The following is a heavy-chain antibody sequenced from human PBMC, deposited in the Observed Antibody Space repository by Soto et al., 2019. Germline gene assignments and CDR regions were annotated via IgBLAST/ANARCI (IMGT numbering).Heavy chain of an antibody. CDR2: IYWDDDK. V-gene: IGHV2-5*02. D-gene: IGHD2-21*01. Sequence: QIILKESGPTLVKPTQTLTLTCSFSGFSLSSSGEGVGWFRQSPGGALEWLALIYWDDDKRYRPSLTSRLAVTPDSSKNQVVFTMTNLDPVDTGTYFCAHRQRSVVVGAPFDSWGQGNLVTVSS. J-gene: IGHJ4*02. CDR3: AHRQRSVVVGAPFDS. CDR1: GFSLSSSGEG.